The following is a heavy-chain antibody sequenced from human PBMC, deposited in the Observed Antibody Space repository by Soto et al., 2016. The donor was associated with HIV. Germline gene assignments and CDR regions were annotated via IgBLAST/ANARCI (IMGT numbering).Heavy chain of an antibody. CDR3: ARPCTQVTSCLLY. V-gene: IGHV1-69*13. J-gene: IGHJ4*02. D-gene: IGHD2-2*01. CDR1: GGTFSSYA. Sequence: QVQLVQSGAEVKKPGSSVKVSCKASGGTFSSYAIRWVRQAPGQGLEWMGGIIPIFDTSNYAQKFQGRVTITADESTSTAYMELSSLRSEDTAVYYCARPCTQVTSCLLYWGQGTLVTVSS. CDR2: IIPIFDTS.